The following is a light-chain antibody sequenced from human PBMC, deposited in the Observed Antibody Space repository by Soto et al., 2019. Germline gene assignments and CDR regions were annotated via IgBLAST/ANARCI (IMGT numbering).Light chain of an antibody. CDR3: QQYDNLLT. V-gene: IGKV1-33*01. Sequence: DIQMPQSPSTLSASVGDRVSITCRASQSIERYLAWYQQKPGKAPKLLIYDASNLETGVPSRFSGSGSGTDFTFTISSLQPEDIATYYCQQYDNLLTFGGGTKVDIK. J-gene: IGKJ4*01. CDR2: DAS. CDR1: QSIERY.